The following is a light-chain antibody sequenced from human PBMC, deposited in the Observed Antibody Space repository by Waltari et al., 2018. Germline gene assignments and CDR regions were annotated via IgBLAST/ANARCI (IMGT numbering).Light chain of an antibody. CDR1: QSVLSSSSNRNS. J-gene: IGKJ3*01. CDR2: GAS. Sequence: DIVMTQSPDSMAVSLGERANINCRSSQSVLSSSSNRNSLAWYQQKPGQPPYLLIYGASARESGVPARFRCSGSVTDFTLTISSLQAEYVAAYYCQQYSITPFTFGPGTNVDIK. V-gene: IGKV4-1*01. CDR3: QQYSITPFT.